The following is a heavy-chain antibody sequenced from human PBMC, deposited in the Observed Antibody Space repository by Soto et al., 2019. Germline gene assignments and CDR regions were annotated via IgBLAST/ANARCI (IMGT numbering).Heavy chain of an antibody. CDR3: ARYDRGADF. J-gene: IGHJ4*02. CDR1: GYSFMTYW. D-gene: IGHD3-16*01. Sequence: GESLKISCKGSGYSFMTYWIGWVRQMPGKGLEWMGTIYPADSDTKYNPSLQGQVTISVDTSKSTAYLQWSSLRASDTATYFCARYDRGADFWGQGTQVTVS. V-gene: IGHV5-51*01. CDR2: IYPADSDT.